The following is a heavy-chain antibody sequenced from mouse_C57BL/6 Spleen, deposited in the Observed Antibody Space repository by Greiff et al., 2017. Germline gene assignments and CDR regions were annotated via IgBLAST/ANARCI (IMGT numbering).Heavy chain of an antibody. V-gene: IGHV1-15*01. Sequence: VQLQQSGAELVRPGASVTLSCKASGYTFTDYEMHWVKQTPVHGLEWIGAIDPETGGTAYNQKCKGKAILTADKSSSTAYMELRSLTSEDSAVYYCTTYWYFDVWGTGTTVTVSS. J-gene: IGHJ1*03. CDR1: GYTFTDYE. CDR2: IDPETGGT. CDR3: TTYWYFDV.